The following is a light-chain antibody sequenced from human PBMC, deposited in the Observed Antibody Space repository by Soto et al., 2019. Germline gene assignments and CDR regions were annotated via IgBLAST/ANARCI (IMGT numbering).Light chain of an antibody. CDR1: SSDVGDYNY. V-gene: IGLV2-14*01. J-gene: IGLJ1*01. CDR3: SSYTSSTTRV. CDR2: DVS. Sequence: QSVLTQPASVSGSPGQSITISCTGTSSDVGDYNYVSWYQQHPGKAPKLMIYDVSNRPSGVSNRFSGSKYGSTASLTISGLQAEDEADYYCSSYTSSTTRVFGTGTKLTVL.